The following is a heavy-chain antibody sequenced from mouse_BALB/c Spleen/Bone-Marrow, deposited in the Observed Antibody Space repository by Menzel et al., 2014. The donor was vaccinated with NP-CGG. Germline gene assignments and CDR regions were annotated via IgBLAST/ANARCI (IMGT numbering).Heavy chain of an antibody. D-gene: IGHD4-1*01. V-gene: IGHV1S81*02. CDR3: TRGRTWDFDY. CDR2: INPSNGGT. Sequence: QVQLQQSGAELVKPGASVKLSCKASGYPFTSYYMYWVKQRPGQGLEWIGEINPSNGGTNFNEKFKSRATLTVDKSSSTAYMQLSSLTSEDSAVYYCTRGRTWDFDYWGQGTTLTVSS. J-gene: IGHJ2*01. CDR1: GYPFTSYY.